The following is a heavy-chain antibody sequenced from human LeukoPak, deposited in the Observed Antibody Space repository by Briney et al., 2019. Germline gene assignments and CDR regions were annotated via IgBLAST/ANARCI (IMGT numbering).Heavy chain of an antibody. J-gene: IGHJ4*02. CDR3: ARVGRSGGVFDS. D-gene: IGHD3-10*01. Sequence: PGGSLRLSCAASAFNFNNYYMSWIRQAPEKGLECVSYISNSGSTMFYADSVKGRFTISRDNAKNSLYLQMNSLRAEDTAVYYCARVGRSGGVFDSWGQGTLVTVSS. V-gene: IGHV3-11*04. CDR1: AFNFNNYY. CDR2: ISNSGSTM.